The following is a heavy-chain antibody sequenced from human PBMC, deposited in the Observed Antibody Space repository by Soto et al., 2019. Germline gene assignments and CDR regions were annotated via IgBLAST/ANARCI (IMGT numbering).Heavy chain of an antibody. CDR3: ARAVNDFWSGYLGY. V-gene: IGHV4-31*03. CDR2: IYYSGST. J-gene: IGHJ4*02. Sequence: SETLSLTCTVSGGSISSGGYYWSWIRQHPGKGLEWIGYIYYSGSTYYNPSLKSRVTISVDTSKNQFSLKLSSVTAADTAVYYCARAVNDFWSGYLGYWGQGTLVTVSS. CDR1: GGSISSGGYY. D-gene: IGHD3-3*01.